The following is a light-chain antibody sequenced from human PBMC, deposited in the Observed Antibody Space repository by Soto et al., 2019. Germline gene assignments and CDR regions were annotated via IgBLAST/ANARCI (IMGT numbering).Light chain of an antibody. CDR2: AAS. V-gene: IGKV1-6*01. J-gene: IGKJ2*01. CDR1: QGISFD. CDR3: LQDYNFPYT. Sequence: AIPMTQSPSSLSTSVGDRVTITCRASQGISFDVAWYQQKPGKAPKLLIYAASSLQSGVPSRFSGSGSGTDFTLTISILQPEDFATYYCLQDYNFPYTFRQGTKLEIK.